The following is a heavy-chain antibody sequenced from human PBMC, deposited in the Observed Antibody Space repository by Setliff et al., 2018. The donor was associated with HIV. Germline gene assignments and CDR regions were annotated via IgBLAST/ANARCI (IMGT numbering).Heavy chain of an antibody. D-gene: IGHD3-3*01. CDR2: IYHTGST. J-gene: IGHJ4*02. Sequence: ETLSLTCTVSGGSINSTSYYWGWIRQPPGNGLEWIGSIYHTGSTYYKPSLKSRVTISVDTSKNQFSLRLSSVAAGDTAVYYCARSSVPVASGYYYFEYWGQGTLVTVSS. V-gene: IGHV4-39*01. CDR3: ARSSVPVASGYYYFEY. CDR1: GGSINSTSYY.